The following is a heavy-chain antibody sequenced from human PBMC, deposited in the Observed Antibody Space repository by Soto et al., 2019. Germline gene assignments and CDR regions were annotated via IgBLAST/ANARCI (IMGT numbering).Heavy chain of an antibody. J-gene: IGHJ5*02. V-gene: IGHV4-34*01. CDR1: GGSFSGYY. CDR2: INHSGST. D-gene: IGHD3-10*01. CDR3: ARGNRYYYGSGSYGWFDP. Sequence: LSLTCAVYGGSFSGYYWSWIRQPPGKGLEWIGEINHSGSTNYNPSLKSRVTISVDTSKNQFSLKLSSVTAADTAVYYCARGNRYYYGSGSYGWFDPWGQGTLVTVSS.